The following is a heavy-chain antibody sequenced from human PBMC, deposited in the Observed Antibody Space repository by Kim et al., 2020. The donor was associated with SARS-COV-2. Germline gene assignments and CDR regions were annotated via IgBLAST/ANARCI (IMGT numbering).Heavy chain of an antibody. D-gene: IGHD3-9*01. CDR3: AREPSYYDILTGRTRGWFDP. J-gene: IGHJ5*02. Sequence: GRVTISRDNAKNSLYLQMTSLRAEDTAVYYCAREPSYYDILTGRTRGWFDPWGQGTLVTVSS. V-gene: IGHV3-11*06.